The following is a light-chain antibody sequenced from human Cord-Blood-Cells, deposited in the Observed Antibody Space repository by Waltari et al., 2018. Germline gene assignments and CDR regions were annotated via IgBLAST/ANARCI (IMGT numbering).Light chain of an antibody. CDR3: SSYAGSNNYV. CDR1: SSDVGGYNY. J-gene: IGLJ1*01. V-gene: IGLV2-8*01. CDR2: EVS. Sequence: QSALTQPPSASGSPGQSVTISCTGTSSDVGGYNYVSWYQQHPGKAPKLMIYEVSKRPSGVPDRFSGSNSGNTSSLTVSGLQAEDEADDYCSSYAGSNNYVFGTGTKVTVL.